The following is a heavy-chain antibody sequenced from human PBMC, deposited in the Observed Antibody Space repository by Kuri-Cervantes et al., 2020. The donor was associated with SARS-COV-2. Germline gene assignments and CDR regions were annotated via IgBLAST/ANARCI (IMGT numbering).Heavy chain of an antibody. CDR3: ARESSSSLNYYYGMDI. V-gene: IGHV3-30*04. CDR1: GFTFSSYN. D-gene: IGHD6-6*01. Sequence: GGSLRLSCAASGFTFSSYNMHWVRQPPGKGLEWVAIISFYRHDAHYADSVKGRFTISRDNSKNTLYLQMGSLTTEDTAVYYCARESSSSLNYYYGMDIWGQGTSVTVSS. CDR2: ISFYRHDA. J-gene: IGHJ6*02.